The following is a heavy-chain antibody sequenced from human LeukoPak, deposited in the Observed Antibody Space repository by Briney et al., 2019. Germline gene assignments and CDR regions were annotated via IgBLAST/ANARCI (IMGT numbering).Heavy chain of an antibody. CDR1: GGSFSGYY. D-gene: IGHD3-22*01. Sequence: SETLSLTCAVYGGSFSGYYWSWIRQPPGKGLEWIGEINHSGSTNYSPSLKSRVTISVDTSKNQFSLKLSSVTAADTAVYYCARGVTMIVVVRTYFDYWGQGTLVTVSS. V-gene: IGHV4-34*01. CDR2: INHSGST. J-gene: IGHJ4*02. CDR3: ARGVTMIVVVRTYFDY.